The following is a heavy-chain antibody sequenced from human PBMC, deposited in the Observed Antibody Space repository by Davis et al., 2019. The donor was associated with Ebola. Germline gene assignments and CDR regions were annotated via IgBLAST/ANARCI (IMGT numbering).Heavy chain of an antibody. CDR2: ISSSSSTI. J-gene: IGHJ6*02. CDR1: GFTFSSYS. D-gene: IGHD4-17*01. CDR3: ARDHYGDYDPLYLYYYYYYGMDV. V-gene: IGHV3-48*02. Sequence: GGSLRLSCAASGFTFSSYSMNWVRQAPGKGLEWVSYISSSSSTIYYADSVKGRFTISRDNAKNSLYLQMNSLRDEDTAVYYCARDHYGDYDPLYLYYYYYYGMDVWGQGTTVTVSS.